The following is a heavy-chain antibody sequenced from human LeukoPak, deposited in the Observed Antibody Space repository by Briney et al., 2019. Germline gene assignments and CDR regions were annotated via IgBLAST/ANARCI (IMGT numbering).Heavy chain of an antibody. CDR3: VRRSNHYYYYGMDV. D-gene: IGHD4-11*01. Sequence: SETLSLTCTVSGGSISSSSYYWGWIRQPPGKGLEWIGSIYYSGSTYYNPSLKSRVTISVDTSKNQFSLKLSSVTAADTAVYYCVRRSNHYYYYGMDVWGQGTTVTVSS. V-gene: IGHV4-39*01. CDR2: IYYSGST. J-gene: IGHJ6*02. CDR1: GGSISSSSYY.